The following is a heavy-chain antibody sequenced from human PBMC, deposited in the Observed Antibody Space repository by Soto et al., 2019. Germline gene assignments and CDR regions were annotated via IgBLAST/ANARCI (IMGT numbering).Heavy chain of an antibody. D-gene: IGHD3-9*01. CDR2: IYYSGST. V-gene: IGHV4-61*05. Sequence: SETLSLTCTVSGGSISSSSYYWGWIRQPPGKGLEWIGYIYYSGSTNYNPSLKSRVTISVDTSKNQFSLKLSSVTAADTAVYYCARVPVHYDILTGYYFDYFDYWGQGTLVTVSS. CDR1: GGSISSSSYY. J-gene: IGHJ4*02. CDR3: ARVPVHYDILTGYYFDYFDY.